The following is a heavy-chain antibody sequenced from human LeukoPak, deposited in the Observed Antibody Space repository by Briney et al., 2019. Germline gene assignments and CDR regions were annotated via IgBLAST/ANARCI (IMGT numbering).Heavy chain of an antibody. CDR2: IHYSGST. V-gene: IGHV4-39*01. CDR1: GDSISSSSYF. Sequence: SETLSLTCTVSGDSISSSSYFWGWIRQPQGKGLECIGSIHYSGSTYYNPSLKSRVTISVDTSKNQFFLKVTSVTAADTAAYYCTRLKTGASDYWGQGTPVTVSS. D-gene: IGHD3-10*01. CDR3: TRLKTGASDY. J-gene: IGHJ4*02.